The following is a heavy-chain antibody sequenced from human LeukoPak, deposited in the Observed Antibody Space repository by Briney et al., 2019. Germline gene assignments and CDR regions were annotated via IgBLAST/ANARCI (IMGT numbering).Heavy chain of an antibody. Sequence: SETLSLTCAVSGYSISSGYYWGWIRQPPGKGLEWIGSIYHSGSTYYNPSLKSRVTISVDTSKNQFSLKLSSVTAADTAVYYCARHEVRGIAAAGTGWIDPWGQGTLVTVSS. CDR1: GYSISSGYY. CDR2: IYHSGST. J-gene: IGHJ5*02. V-gene: IGHV4-38-2*01. CDR3: ARHEVRGIAAAGTGWIDP. D-gene: IGHD6-13*01.